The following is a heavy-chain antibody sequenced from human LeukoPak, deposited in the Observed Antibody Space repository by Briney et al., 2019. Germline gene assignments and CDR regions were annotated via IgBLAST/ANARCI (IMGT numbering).Heavy chain of an antibody. CDR1: GFTFSDYA. CDR3: AKVTLSNSLDMHFDY. Sequence: PGGSLRLSCAASGFTFSDYAMSWVRQAPGEGLEWVSSISDNASAIHYGDSVKGRFTISRDNSKNTLHLQMNSLRAEDTAVYYCAKVTLSNSLDMHFDYWGQGTLVTVSS. D-gene: IGHD2/OR15-2a*01. V-gene: IGHV3-23*01. CDR2: ISDNASAI. J-gene: IGHJ4*02.